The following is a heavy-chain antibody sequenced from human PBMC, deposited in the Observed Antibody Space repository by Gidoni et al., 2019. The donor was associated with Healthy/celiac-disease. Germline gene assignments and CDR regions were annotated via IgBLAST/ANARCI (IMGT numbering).Heavy chain of an antibody. CDR2: ISYDGSNK. Sequence: QVQLVESGGGVVQPGSSLRLSCAASAFTFSRYALHWVRQAPGKGLEWVAVISYDGSNKYYADSVKGRFTISRDNSKNTLYLQMNSLRAEDTAVYYCARSNPRPKGNCSGGSCYPPLTGWGQGTLVTVSS. J-gene: IGHJ4*02. CDR3: ARSNPRPKGNCSGGSCYPPLTG. V-gene: IGHV3-30-3*01. CDR1: AFTFSRYA. D-gene: IGHD2-15*01.